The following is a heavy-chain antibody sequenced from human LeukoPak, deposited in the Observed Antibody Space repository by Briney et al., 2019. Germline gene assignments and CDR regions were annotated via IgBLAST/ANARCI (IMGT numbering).Heavy chain of an antibody. CDR3: AKGVGEFGFRFDS. Sequence: PGGSLRLSCAASGFTFSSYAMHWVRQAPGKGLEWVAVISYDGSNKYYADSLKGRFTISRDNSKNTLYLQMNSLTAADTAVYYCAKGVGEFGFRFDSWGQGTLVTVSS. J-gene: IGHJ4*02. CDR2: ISYDGSNK. CDR1: GFTFSSYA. D-gene: IGHD3-16*01. V-gene: IGHV3-30-3*01.